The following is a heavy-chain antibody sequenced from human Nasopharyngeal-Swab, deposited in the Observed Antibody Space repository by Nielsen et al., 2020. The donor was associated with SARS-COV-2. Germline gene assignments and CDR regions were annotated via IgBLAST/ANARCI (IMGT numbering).Heavy chain of an antibody. CDR3: AGGRDGYTNYYYYYGMDV. D-gene: IGHD5-24*01. V-gene: IGHV1-2*06. Sequence: WVRQAPGQGLEWMGRINPNSGGTNYAQKFQGRVTMTRDTSISTAYMELSRLRSDDTAVYYCAGGRDGYTNYYYYYGMDVWGQGTTVTVSS. CDR2: INPNSGGT. J-gene: IGHJ6*02.